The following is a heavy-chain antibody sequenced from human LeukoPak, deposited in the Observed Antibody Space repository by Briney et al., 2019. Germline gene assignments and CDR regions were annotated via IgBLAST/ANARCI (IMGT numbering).Heavy chain of an antibody. J-gene: IGHJ4*02. V-gene: IGHV3-23*01. Sequence: GGSLRLSCAASGFTFSNDVMSWVRQAPGKGPEWVSSIDGGGGGTDYADSVRGRFTISRDNFKNTSYLQMNSLRADDTAVYYCARRIGGIKDYWGQGPQVTVSS. CDR3: ARRIGGIKDY. CDR1: GFTFSNDV. CDR2: IDGGGGGT. D-gene: IGHD3-3*01.